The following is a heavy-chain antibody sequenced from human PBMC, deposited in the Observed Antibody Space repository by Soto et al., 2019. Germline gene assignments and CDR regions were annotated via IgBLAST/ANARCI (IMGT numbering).Heavy chain of an antibody. CDR2: IYYSGST. D-gene: IGHD2-2*01. CDR1: GGSISSGGYY. J-gene: IGHJ4*02. CDR3: AIDSARYCSSTSCYARLSLDY. Sequence: SETLYLTCTVSGGSISSGGYYWSLIRQHPGKGLEWIGYIYYSGSTYYNPSLKSRVTISVDTSKNRFSLKLSSVTAADTAVYYCAIDSARYCSSTSCYARLSLDYWGQGTLVTAP. V-gene: IGHV4-31*03.